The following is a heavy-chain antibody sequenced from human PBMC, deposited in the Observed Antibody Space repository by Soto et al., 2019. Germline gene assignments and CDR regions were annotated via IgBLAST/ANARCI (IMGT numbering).Heavy chain of an antibody. J-gene: IGHJ4*02. V-gene: IGHV4-31*03. Sequence: PSETLSLTCTVSGGSISSGGYYWTWIRQPPGNGLEWIGYIYYSGSTYYSPSLKSRITMSVDTSKNQFSLELSSVTAADTAVYYCAQSSGYSFDYWGQGTLVTVSS. CDR3: AQSSGYSFDY. CDR2: IYYSGST. D-gene: IGHD6-19*01. CDR1: GGSISSGGYY.